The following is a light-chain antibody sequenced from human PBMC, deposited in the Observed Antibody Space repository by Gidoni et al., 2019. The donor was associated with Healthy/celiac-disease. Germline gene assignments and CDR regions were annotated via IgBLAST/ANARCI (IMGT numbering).Light chain of an antibody. J-gene: IGLJ3*02. CDR2: DVS. V-gene: IGLV2-14*01. CDR1: SSDVGGYNY. Sequence: QPALTQPASLSASPGQSITISCTGTSSDVGGYNYVSWYQQHPGKAPKLMIYDVSNRPSGVSNRFSGSKSGNTASLTISGLQAEDEADYYCSSYTSSTWVFGGGTKLTVL. CDR3: SSYTSSTWV.